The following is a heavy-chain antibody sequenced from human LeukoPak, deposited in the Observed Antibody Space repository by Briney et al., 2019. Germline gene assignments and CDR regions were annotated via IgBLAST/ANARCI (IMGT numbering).Heavy chain of an antibody. CDR1: GFTFKSYG. Sequence: GGSLRLFCAASGFTFKSYGMSWVRQAPGKGLEWVSAISGSGGSTFYADSVKGRFTISRDNSKNTLYLQMNSLRAEDTAVYYCAKCGFLEWLLSSFFDYWGQGTLVTVSS. CDR2: ISGSGGST. J-gene: IGHJ4*02. V-gene: IGHV3-23*01. D-gene: IGHD3-3*01. CDR3: AKCGFLEWLLSSFFDY.